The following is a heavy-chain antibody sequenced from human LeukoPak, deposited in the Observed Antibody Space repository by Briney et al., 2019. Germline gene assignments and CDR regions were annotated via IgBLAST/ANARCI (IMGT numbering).Heavy chain of an antibody. Sequence: PGGSLRLSCAASGFTFSNYWMSWVRQAPGKGLEWVANIKQDRSEKYYVDSVKGRFTISRDNAKNSLYLQMNSLRAEDTAVYYCARHSPTTVTTLAFDIWGQGTMVTVSS. J-gene: IGHJ3*02. D-gene: IGHD4-17*01. CDR3: ARHSPTTVTTLAFDI. V-gene: IGHV3-7*01. CDR1: GFTFSNYW. CDR2: IKQDRSEK.